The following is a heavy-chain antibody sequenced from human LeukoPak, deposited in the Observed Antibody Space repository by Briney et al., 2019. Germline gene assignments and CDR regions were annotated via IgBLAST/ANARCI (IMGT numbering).Heavy chain of an antibody. CDR3: ARRGSYYGDSTDY. CDR1: GFTFSSYA. D-gene: IGHD1-26*01. V-gene: IGHV3-64*01. J-gene: IGHJ4*02. Sequence: GGSLRLSCAASGFTFSSYAMHWVRQAPGKGLQYVSAISSNGGSTYYANSLKGRFTISRDNSKNTLYLQMGSLRAEDMAVYYCARRGSYYGDSTDYWGQGTLVTVYS. CDR2: ISSNGGST.